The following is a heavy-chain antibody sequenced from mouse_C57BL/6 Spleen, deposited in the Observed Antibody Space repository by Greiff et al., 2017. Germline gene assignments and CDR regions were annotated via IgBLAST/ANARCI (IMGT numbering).Heavy chain of an antibody. J-gene: IGHJ2*01. D-gene: IGHD1-1*01. CDR3: TRITTVLDRFDY. V-gene: IGHV1-15*01. CDR2: IDPDTGGT. Sequence: VQLQQSGAELVRPGASVTLSCKASGYTFTAYEMDWVKQTPVHSLEWIGDIDPDTGGTAYNQKFKGKAILTVEKSSSTAYMELRRLTSEDSAVYYCTRITTVLDRFDYWGQGTTLTVSS. CDR1: GYTFTAYE.